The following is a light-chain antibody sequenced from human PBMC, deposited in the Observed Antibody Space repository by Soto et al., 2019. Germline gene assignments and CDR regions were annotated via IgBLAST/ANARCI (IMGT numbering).Light chain of an antibody. J-gene: IGLJ3*02. CDR1: SSDVGGYNF. V-gene: IGLV2-14*03. Sequence: QSALTQPASVFGSPGQSITISCTGTSSDVGGYNFVSWYQQLPGKAPKLMIYEVTSRPSGVSNRFSGSKSGNTASLTISGLQPEDEADYYCSSYTSSSTRVFGGGTKLTVL. CDR3: SSYTSSSTRV. CDR2: EVT.